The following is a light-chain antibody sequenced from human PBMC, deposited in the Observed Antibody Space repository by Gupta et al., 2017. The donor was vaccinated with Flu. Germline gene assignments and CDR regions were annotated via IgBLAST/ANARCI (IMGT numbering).Light chain of an antibody. CDR3: QSWDSSYVV. Sequence: SYELTQPPSVSVSPGQTASIPCSGDKLGDKYACWYQQKPGQSPVLVIYQDSKRPSGNPERFSGSNSGNTATLTISGTQAMDEADYYFQSWDSSYVVFGGGTKLTVL. CDR1: KLGDKY. V-gene: IGLV3-1*01. J-gene: IGLJ2*01. CDR2: QDS.